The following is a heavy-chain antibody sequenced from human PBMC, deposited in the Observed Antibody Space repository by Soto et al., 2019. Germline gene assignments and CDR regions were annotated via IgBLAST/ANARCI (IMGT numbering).Heavy chain of an antibody. J-gene: IGHJ5*02. V-gene: IGHV4-4*07. CDR1: GGTISGYY. Sequence: SETLSLTCTVTGGTISGYYWTWIRQSAGGGLEGIGATYSSWGTNYNPPLNSPVTISLDTSMNHFSLRLSSVTAADTAVYYCARGQRFSDWFDPWGQGTVVTVSS. CDR2: TYSSWGT. D-gene: IGHD3-3*01. CDR3: ARGQRFSDWFDP.